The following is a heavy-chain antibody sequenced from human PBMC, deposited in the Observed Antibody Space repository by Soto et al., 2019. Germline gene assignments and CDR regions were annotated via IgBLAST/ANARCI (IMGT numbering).Heavy chain of an antibody. CDR3: ARDEEGDGYNYFDY. V-gene: IGHV1-69*13. J-gene: IGHJ4*02. CDR1: GGTFSSYA. Sequence: SVKVSCKASGGTFSSYAISWVRQAPGQGLEWMGGIIPIFGTANYAQKFQGRVTITADESTSTAYMELSSLRSEDTAVYYCARDEEGDGYNYFDYWGQGTLVTVSS. CDR2: IIPIFGTA. D-gene: IGHD5-12*01.